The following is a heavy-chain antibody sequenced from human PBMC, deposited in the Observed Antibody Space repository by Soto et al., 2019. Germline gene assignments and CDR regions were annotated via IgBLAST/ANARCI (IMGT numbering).Heavy chain of an antibody. V-gene: IGHV4-39*01. CDR1: GSSISSSSYY. CDR3: ARLPTSIAAADDYYYYYGMDV. J-gene: IGHJ6*02. Sequence: PSETLSLTCTVSGSSISSSSYYWGWIRQPPGKGLEWIGSIYYSGSTYYNPSLKSRVTISVDTSKNQFSLKLSSVTAADTAVYYCARLPTSIAAADDYYYYYGMDVWGQGTTVTVSS. CDR2: IYYSGST. D-gene: IGHD6-13*01.